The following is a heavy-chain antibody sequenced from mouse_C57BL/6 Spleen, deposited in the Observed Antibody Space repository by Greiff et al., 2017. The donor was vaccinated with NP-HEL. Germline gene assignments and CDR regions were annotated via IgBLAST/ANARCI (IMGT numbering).Heavy chain of an antibody. CDR3: ARGYGSSYGYFDV. CDR1: FSTFTIYS. J-gene: IGHJ1*03. V-gene: IGHV1-55*01. D-gene: IGHD1-1*01. CDR2: IYPGSGST. Sequence: QLPLQQPGPELLPPFSSFPLSFHSSFSTFTIYSITFFNHIPGQGLEWIGDIYPGSGSTNYNEKFKSKATLTVDTSSSTAYMQLSSLTSEDSAVYYCARGYGSSYGYFDVWGTGTTVTVSS.